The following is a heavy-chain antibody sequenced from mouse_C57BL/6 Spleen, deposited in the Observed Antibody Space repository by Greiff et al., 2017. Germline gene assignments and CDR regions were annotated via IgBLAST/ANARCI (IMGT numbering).Heavy chain of an antibody. CDR1: GYTFTSYW. J-gene: IGHJ4*01. D-gene: IGHD1-1*01. Sequence: QVQLQQPGAELVKPGASVKMSCKASGYTFTSYWITWVKQRPGQGLEWIGDIYPGSGSTNYNEKFKSKATLTVDTSSSTAYMQLSSLTSEDSAVDYWARYYYGSRRYAMDYWGQGTSVTVSS. CDR3: ARYYYGSRRYAMDY. CDR2: IYPGSGST. V-gene: IGHV1-55*01.